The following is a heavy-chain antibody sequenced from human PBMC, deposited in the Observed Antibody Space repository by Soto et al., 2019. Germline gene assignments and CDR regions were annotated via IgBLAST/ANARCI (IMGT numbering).Heavy chain of an antibody. J-gene: IGHJ6*02. D-gene: IGHD3-10*01. CDR2: IYPGDSDT. CDR1: GYSFTSYR. Sequence: GESLKISCKGSGYSFTSYRIGWVRQMPGKGLEWMGIIYPGDSDTRYSPSFQGQVTIAADKSIGTAYLQWSSLKASDTAMYYCAKRFAGGPYGMDVWGQGTTVTVSS. CDR3: AKRFAGGPYGMDV. V-gene: IGHV5-51*01.